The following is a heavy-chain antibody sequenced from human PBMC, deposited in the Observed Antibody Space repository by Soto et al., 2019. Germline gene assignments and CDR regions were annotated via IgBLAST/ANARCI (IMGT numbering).Heavy chain of an antibody. CDR2: ISYSGST. D-gene: IGHD6-6*01. Sequence: SETLSLTCTVSGGSINTINNYWSWIRQPPGKGLEWIGFISYSGSTYYNPSLMSRLTISLDTSTNRFSLKLTSVTAADTAVYYCAREEAARIERWFDPWGQGTLVTVSS. CDR1: GGSINTINNY. J-gene: IGHJ5*02. CDR3: AREEAARIERWFDP. V-gene: IGHV4-30-4*01.